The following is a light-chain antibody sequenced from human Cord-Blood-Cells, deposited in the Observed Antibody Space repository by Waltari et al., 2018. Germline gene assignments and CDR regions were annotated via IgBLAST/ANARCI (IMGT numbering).Light chain of an antibody. CDR3: AAWDDSLKGWV. V-gene: IGLV1-44*01. CDR2: SND. Sequence: SRLSHPPPASGTPGQRVTYCCADTRSNIGTNTVTSHQLPPGTAPKLLLYSNDQRPPGVPDRFSGSKSGTSASLAISGLQSEDEADYYCAAWDDSLKGWVFGGGTKLTVL. CDR1: RSNIGTNT. J-gene: IGLJ3*02.